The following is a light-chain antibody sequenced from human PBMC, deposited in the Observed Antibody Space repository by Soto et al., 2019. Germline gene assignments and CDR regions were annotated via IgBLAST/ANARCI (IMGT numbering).Light chain of an antibody. V-gene: IGKV3-11*01. CDR1: QSVRRY. CDR3: QQRSNWPPIT. Sequence: VLTHSPYILCFSPWERSTLSFASSQSVRRYLTWYQQKPGQAPRLLIYDASNRATGIPDRFSGSGSGTDFTLTISSLEPEDFAVYYCQQRSNWPPITFGQGTRLEIK. J-gene: IGKJ5*01. CDR2: DAS.